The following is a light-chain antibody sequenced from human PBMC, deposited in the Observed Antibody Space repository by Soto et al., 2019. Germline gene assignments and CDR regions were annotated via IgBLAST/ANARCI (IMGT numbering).Light chain of an antibody. J-gene: IGLJ3*02. CDR1: SDVGGYNS. CDR3: QSYDRTNQV. CDR2: KHN. V-gene: IGLV6-57*02. Sequence: LTQPPSASGSPGQSVTISCTGTSSDVGGYNSVSWYQQPPGKVPTTVIYKHNQRPSGVSDRFSGSIDSSSNSASLTISGLKTEDEADYYCQSYDRTNQVFGGGTKLTVL.